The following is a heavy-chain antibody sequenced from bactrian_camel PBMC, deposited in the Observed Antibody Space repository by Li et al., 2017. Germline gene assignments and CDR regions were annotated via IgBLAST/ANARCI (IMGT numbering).Heavy chain of an antibody. V-gene: IGHV3S56*01. Sequence: VQLVESGGGVVRPGGSLKLSCTASADRFGRVAWFRQAPGKEREAVAAKITSNTYYADSVKGRFTISRDTAKNMAYLQMNNLKPEDTAMYFCAATAGLEREDCIEGYFIPSVDFGEWGQGTQVTVS. J-gene: IGHJ4*01. CDR1: ADRFGRV. D-gene: IGHD1*01. CDR2: KITSNT. CDR3: AATAGLEREDCIEGYFIPSVDFGE.